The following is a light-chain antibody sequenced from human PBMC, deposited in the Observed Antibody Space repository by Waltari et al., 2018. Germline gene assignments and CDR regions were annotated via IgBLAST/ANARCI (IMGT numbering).Light chain of an antibody. V-gene: IGLV2-14*03. J-gene: IGLJ3*02. CDR3: SSYRGSFTLV. Sequence: QSALTQPASVSGSPGQSITISCTGTSSDVGAYDNVYWYQQHPGKAPKLSIYDVTKRPSGVSNRFPGPKSGNTASLTISGLQAEDEADYYCSSYRGSFTLVFGGGTKVTVL. CDR1: SSDVGAYDN. CDR2: DVT.